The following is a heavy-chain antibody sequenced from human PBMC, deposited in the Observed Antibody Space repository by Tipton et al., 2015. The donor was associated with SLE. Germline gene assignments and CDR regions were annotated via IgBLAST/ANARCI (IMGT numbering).Heavy chain of an antibody. CDR3: TRLEDMTTGGY. CDR2: IRSKANSYAT. CDR1: GFTFSGSA. V-gene: IGHV3-73*01. Sequence: SLRLSCAASGFTFSGSAMHWVRQASGKGLERVGRIRSKANSYATAYAASVKGRFTISRDDSKNTAYLQMNSLKTEDTAVYYCTRLEDMTTGGYWGQGTLVTVSS. J-gene: IGHJ4*02. D-gene: IGHD4-17*01.